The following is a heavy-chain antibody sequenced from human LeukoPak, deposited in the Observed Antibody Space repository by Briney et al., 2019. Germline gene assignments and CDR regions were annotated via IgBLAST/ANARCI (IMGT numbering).Heavy chain of an antibody. Sequence: GASVKVSCKASGYSFTNYGISWVRQAPGQGLEWMGWISSYNGNTNYTQKFQGRVTMTTDTSTSTAYMELRSLRSDDTAVYYCARVPQWLEYFQHWGQGTLVTVSS. CDR2: ISSYNGNT. J-gene: IGHJ1*01. CDR1: GYSFTNYG. D-gene: IGHD6-19*01. CDR3: ARVPQWLEYFQH. V-gene: IGHV1-18*01.